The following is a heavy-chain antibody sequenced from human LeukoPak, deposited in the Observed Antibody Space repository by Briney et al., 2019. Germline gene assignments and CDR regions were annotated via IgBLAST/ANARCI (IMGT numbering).Heavy chain of an antibody. Sequence: ASVKVSCKXSGGTFSSYAISWVRQAPGQGLEWMGGIIPIFGTANYSQKFQGRVTITTDESTSTAYMELSSLRSEDTAVYYCSYYYDSSGYLSAFDYWGQGTLVTVSS. D-gene: IGHD3-22*01. J-gene: IGHJ4*02. CDR1: GGTFSSYA. V-gene: IGHV1-69*05. CDR2: IIPIFGTA. CDR3: SYYYDSSGYLSAFDY.